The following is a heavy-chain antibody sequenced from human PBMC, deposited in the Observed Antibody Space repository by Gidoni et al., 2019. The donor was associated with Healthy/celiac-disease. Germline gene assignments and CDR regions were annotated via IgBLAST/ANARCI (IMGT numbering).Heavy chain of an antibody. D-gene: IGHD3-22*01. J-gene: IGHJ6*02. Sequence: QVQLVQSGAEVKKPGSSVKVSCKASGGTFSSYAISWVRQAPGQGLEWMGGIIPIFGTANYAQKFQGRVTITADESTSTAYMELSSLRSEDTAVYYCASRGTYYYDSSGSDYYYGMDVWGQGTTVTVSS. CDR2: IIPIFGTA. CDR3: ASRGTYYYDSSGSDYYYGMDV. V-gene: IGHV1-69*01. CDR1: GGTFSSYA.